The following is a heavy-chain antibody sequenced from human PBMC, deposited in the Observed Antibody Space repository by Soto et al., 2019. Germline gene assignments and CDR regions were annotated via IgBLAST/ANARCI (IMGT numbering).Heavy chain of an antibody. Sequence: QLVESGGGLVKPGGSLRLSCATSGFPFSSYNMNWVLQAPGKGLQWGSSISSTSRYIYYAVSVKGRFTISRDNANNSLYLQMDSLRAEDTAVYYCARDGLLSFGGVLKVHYIDVWGKGTTVAVSS. CDR3: ARDGLLSFGGVLKVHYIDV. CDR1: GFPFSSYN. J-gene: IGHJ6*03. D-gene: IGHD3-10*01. V-gene: IGHV3-21*06. CDR2: ISSTSRYI.